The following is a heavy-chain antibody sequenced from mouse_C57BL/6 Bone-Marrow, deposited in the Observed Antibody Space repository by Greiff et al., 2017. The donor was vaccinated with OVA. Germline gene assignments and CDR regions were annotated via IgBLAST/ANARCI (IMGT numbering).Heavy chain of an antibody. D-gene: IGHD1-1*01. CDR2: INPSSGYT. CDR3: AQVGFYYYGSSWDY. CDR1: GYTFTSYW. Sequence: VQLQQSGAELAKPGASVTLSCKASGYTFTSYWMHWVKQRPGQGLEWIGYINPSSGYTKYNQKFKDKATLTADKSSRKAYMQLRSLTYEDSAVYYCAQVGFYYYGSSWDYWGQGTTLTVSS. J-gene: IGHJ2*01. V-gene: IGHV1-7*01.